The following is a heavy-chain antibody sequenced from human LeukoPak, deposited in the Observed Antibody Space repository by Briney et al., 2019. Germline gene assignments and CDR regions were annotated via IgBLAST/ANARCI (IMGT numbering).Heavy chain of an antibody. J-gene: IGHJ4*02. Sequence: PSETLSLTCAVYGGSFSGYYWSWIRQPPGKGLEWIGEINHSGSTNYNPSLKSRVTISVDTSKNQFSLKLSSVTAADTAVYYCARDRDSYALDYWGQGTLVTVSS. CDR3: ARDRDSYALDY. D-gene: IGHD5-18*01. V-gene: IGHV4-34*01. CDR2: INHSGST. CDR1: GGSFSGYY.